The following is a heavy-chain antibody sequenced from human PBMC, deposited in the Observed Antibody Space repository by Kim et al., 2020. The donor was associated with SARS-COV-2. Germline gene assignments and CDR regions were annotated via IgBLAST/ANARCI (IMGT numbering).Heavy chain of an antibody. Sequence: GGSLRLFCTASGFTFGDYAVTWFRQAPGKGLEWLCFIRSKPYNGTTEYAASVKGRFTISRDDSKSIAYLQMNSLRTEDTAVYYCTRGRIARPTWFDPWG. D-gene: IGHD6-13*01. CDR1: GFTFGDYA. V-gene: IGHV3-49*03. CDR3: TRGRIARPTWFDP. CDR2: IRSKPYNGTT. J-gene: IGHJ5*02.